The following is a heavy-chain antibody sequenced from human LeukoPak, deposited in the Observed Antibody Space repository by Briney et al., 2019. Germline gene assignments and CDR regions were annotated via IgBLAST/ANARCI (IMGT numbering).Heavy chain of an antibody. D-gene: IGHD1-14*01. J-gene: IGHJ4*02. Sequence: GSSVKVSCKASGGTFSSYAISWVRQAPGQGLEWMGGIIPIFGTANYAQKFQGRVTITADESTSTAYMELSSLRSEDTAVYYCASMGYDRRADFAGWGQGTLVTVSS. CDR2: IIPIFGTA. CDR1: GGTFSSYA. CDR3: ASMGYDRRADFAG. V-gene: IGHV1-69*01.